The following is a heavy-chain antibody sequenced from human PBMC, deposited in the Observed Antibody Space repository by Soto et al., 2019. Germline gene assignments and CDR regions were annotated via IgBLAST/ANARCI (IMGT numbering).Heavy chain of an antibody. Sequence: EVQLLESGGGLVQPGGSLRLSCAASGFTFSSYAMSWVRQAPGKGLEWVSAISGSGGGTYYADSVRGRFTISRDNSKNTLYLQMNSLRAEDTAVYYCAKAMGGYDSVDAFDIWGQGTMVTVSS. CDR1: GFTFSSYA. D-gene: IGHD5-12*01. CDR3: AKAMGGYDSVDAFDI. V-gene: IGHV3-23*01. J-gene: IGHJ3*02. CDR2: ISGSGGGT.